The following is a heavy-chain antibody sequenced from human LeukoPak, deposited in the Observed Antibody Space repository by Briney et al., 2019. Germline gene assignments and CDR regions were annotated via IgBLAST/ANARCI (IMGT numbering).Heavy chain of an antibody. CDR2: ISMNGADT. Sequence: GGSLRLSCAASGFTFSSYWMHWVRQAPGKGLEYVATISMNGADTYYPDSMKGRFTISRDTSKNTLYLQMSSLRAEDTAVYYCVKDREYSYDYWGQGTLVTVSS. V-gene: IGHV3-64D*06. CDR1: GFTFSSYW. CDR3: VKDREYSYDY. J-gene: IGHJ4*02. D-gene: IGHD2/OR15-2a*01.